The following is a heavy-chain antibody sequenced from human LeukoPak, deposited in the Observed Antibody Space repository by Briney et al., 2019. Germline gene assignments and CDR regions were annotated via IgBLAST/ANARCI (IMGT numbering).Heavy chain of an antibody. CDR1: GFTFSTYW. J-gene: IGHJ4*02. V-gene: IGHV3-74*01. D-gene: IGHD3-22*01. CDR3: ARDDYDSSTPYYFDY. CDR2: INSDGSST. Sequence: GGSLRLSCAASGFTFSTYWMHWVRQAPGKGLVWVSRINSDGSSTTYADSVMGRFTISRDNAKNSLYLQMNSLRAEDTAVYYCARDDYDSSTPYYFDYWGQGTLVTVSS.